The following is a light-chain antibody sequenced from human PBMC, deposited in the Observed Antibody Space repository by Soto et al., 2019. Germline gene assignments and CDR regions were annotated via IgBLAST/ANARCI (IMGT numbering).Light chain of an antibody. V-gene: IGLV2-14*01. CDR2: GVS. CDR1: SSDVGGYNY. Sequence: QSALTQPASVSGSPGQSITISCTGTSSDVGGYNYVSWYQQHPGKAPKLMIYGVSNRPSGVSNRFSGSMSDNTASLTISGLQADDDAVYYCSSYTSSSTLVVFGGGTKLTVL. J-gene: IGLJ2*01. CDR3: SSYTSSSTLVV.